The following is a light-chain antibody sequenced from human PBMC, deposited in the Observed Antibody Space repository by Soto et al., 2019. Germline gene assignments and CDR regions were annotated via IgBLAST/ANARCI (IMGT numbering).Light chain of an antibody. CDR1: NSNIGSNT. J-gene: IGLJ7*01. Sequence: QSVLTQPPSASATPGQRVTISCSGSNSNIGSNTVNWYQILPGKAPQLLISRNDQRPSGVPERFSGSKSGTSASLGISGLQSDDEADYYCAAWDNNLDGGVFGGGTQLTVL. CDR3: AAWDNNLDGGV. CDR2: RND. V-gene: IGLV1-44*01.